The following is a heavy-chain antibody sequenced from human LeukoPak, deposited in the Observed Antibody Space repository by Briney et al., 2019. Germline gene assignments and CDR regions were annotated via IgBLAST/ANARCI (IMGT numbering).Heavy chain of an antibody. D-gene: IGHD2-2*01. CDR3: ARGRVRCSSTSCYSFWFDP. J-gene: IGHJ5*02. Sequence: SETLSLTCTVSGGSISSYYWSWIRQPAGKGLEWIGRLYTSGSTNYNPSLKSRVTMSVDTSKNQFSLKLTSMTAADTAVYYCARGRVRCSSTSCYSFWFDPWGQGTLVTVSS. CDR2: LYTSGST. CDR1: GGSISSYY. V-gene: IGHV4-4*07.